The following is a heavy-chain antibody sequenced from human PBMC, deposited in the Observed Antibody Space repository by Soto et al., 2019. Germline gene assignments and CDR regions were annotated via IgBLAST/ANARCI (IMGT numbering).Heavy chain of an antibody. V-gene: IGHV4-39*01. J-gene: IGHJ6*02. CDR3: ARLAYYYDSSGYSGPDYYYHGMDV. CDR2: IYYSGST. CDR1: GGSISSSSYY. D-gene: IGHD3-22*01. Sequence: SETLSLTCTVSGGSISSSSYYWGWIRQPPGKGLEWSGSIYYSGSTYYNPSLKSRVTISVDTSKNQVSLKLSSVPAGDTAVYYCARLAYYYDSSGYSGPDYYYHGMDVWGQGTTVTVSS.